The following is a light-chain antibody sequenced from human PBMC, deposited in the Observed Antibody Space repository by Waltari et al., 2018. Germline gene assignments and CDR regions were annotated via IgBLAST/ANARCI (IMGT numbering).Light chain of an antibody. CDR3: SSYTSSSTRV. V-gene: IGLV2-14*01. Sequence: QSALTQPASVSGSPRQSITIPCTGTSSDVGGYNYVPWYQQHPGKAPKLMIYEVSNRPSGVSNRFSGSKSGNTASLTISGLQAEDEADYYCSSYTSSSTRVFGGGTKLTVL. J-gene: IGLJ2*01. CDR2: EVS. CDR1: SSDVGGYNY.